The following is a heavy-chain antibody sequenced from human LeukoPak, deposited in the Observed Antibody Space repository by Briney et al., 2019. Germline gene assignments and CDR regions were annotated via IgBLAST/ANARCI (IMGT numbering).Heavy chain of an antibody. CDR1: GFTFSDYS. CDR3: ASGYSRGGDY. D-gene: IGHD2-21*01. J-gene: IGHJ4*02. Sequence: GGSLRLSCAASGFTFSDYSMNGVRQPPGKGLEWVSQISSSGSTMYYADSVKGRFTISRDNAKNSLYLQMNSLRDEDTAVYYCASGYSRGGDYWGQGTLVTVSS. CDR2: ISSSGSTM. V-gene: IGHV3-48*02.